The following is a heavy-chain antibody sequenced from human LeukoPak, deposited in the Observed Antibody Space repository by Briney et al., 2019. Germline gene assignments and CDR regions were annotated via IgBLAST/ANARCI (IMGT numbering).Heavy chain of an antibody. CDR2: INPSGGST. CDR3: AREPFSVTSPPL. CDR1: GYTFTSYY. V-gene: IGHV1-46*01. J-gene: IGHJ4*02. D-gene: IGHD3-3*02. Sequence: GASVKVPCKASGYTFTSYYMHWVRQAPGQGLEWMGIINPSGGSTSYAQKFQGRVTMTRDTSTSTVYMELSSLRSEDTAVYYCAREPFSVTSPPLWGQGTLVTVSS.